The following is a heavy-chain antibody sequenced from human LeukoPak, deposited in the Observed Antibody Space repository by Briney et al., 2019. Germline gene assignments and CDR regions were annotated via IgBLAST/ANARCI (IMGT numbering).Heavy chain of an antibody. Sequence: ASVKVSCKASGYTFTSYYMHWVRQAPGQGLEWMGIINPSGGSTSYAQKFQGRVTMTRDMSTSTVYMELSSLRSEDTAVYYCARALQFAEAFDSWGQGTMVTVSS. CDR1: GYTFTSYY. D-gene: IGHD5-24*01. V-gene: IGHV1-46*01. CDR3: ARALQFAEAFDS. J-gene: IGHJ3*02. CDR2: INPSGGST.